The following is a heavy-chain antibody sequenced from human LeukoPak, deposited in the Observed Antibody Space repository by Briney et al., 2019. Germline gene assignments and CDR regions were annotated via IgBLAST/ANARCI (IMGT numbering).Heavy chain of an antibody. CDR3: ASRYSSGWYVPGGYYYYMDV. CDR1: GFTFSSYA. V-gene: IGHV3-23*01. Sequence: GGSLRLSCAAPGFTFSSYAMSWVRQAPGKGLEWVSAISGSGGSTYYADSVKGRFTISRDNSKNTLYLQMNSLRAEDTAVYYCASRYSSGWYVPGGYYYYMDVWGKGTTVTVSS. D-gene: IGHD6-19*01. CDR2: ISGSGGST. J-gene: IGHJ6*03.